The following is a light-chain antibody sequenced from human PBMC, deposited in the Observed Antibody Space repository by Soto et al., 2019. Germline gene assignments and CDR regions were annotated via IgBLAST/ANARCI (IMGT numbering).Light chain of an antibody. CDR3: QQYNKWFSIT. CDR2: DVS. J-gene: IGKJ5*01. V-gene: IGKV3-15*01. Sequence: MTQSPSTLSASIGDRVTITCRASQSVNKNLAWYQQKPGQAPGLLICDVSTRATGIPARFSGSGSGTEFTLTISSLQSEDFAVYFCQQYNKWFSITFGQGTRLEI. CDR1: QSVNKN.